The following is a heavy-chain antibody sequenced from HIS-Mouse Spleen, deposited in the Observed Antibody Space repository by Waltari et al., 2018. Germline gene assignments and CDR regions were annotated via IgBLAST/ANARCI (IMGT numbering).Heavy chain of an antibody. D-gene: IGHD6-13*01. CDR3: ARHPEIAAAVGAFDI. J-gene: IGHJ3*02. CDR1: GGTFSSYA. CDR2: IIPILGIA. Sequence: QVQLVQSGAEVKKPGSSVKVSCKASGGTFSSYAISWVRQAPGQGLEWMGRIIPILGIANYAQKFQGRVTITADKSTSTACMELSSLRSEDTAVYYCARHPEIAAAVGAFDIWGQGTMVTVS. V-gene: IGHV1-69*04.